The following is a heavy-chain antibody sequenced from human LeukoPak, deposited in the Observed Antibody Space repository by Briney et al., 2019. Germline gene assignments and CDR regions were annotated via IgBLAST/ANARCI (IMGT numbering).Heavy chain of an antibody. Sequence: QTGGSLRLSCAASGFTFSTYAMSWVRQAPGKGLEWVSGISGSGDNTYYADSAKGRFTISRDNSKNTVYLQMNGLRAEDTALYYCAKDVCGNYCSFDVWGQGTMVTVSS. J-gene: IGHJ3*01. CDR1: GFTFSTYA. CDR3: AKDVCGNYCSFDV. CDR2: ISGSGDNT. D-gene: IGHD1-26*01. V-gene: IGHV3-23*01.